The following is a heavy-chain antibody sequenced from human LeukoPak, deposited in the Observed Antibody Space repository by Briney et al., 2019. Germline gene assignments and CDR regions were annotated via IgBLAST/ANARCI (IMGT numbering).Heavy chain of an antibody. J-gene: IGHJ6*02. CDR1: GYTFTSYG. V-gene: IGHV1-18*01. CDR2: ISAYNGNT. CDR3: AREYSSGWYGYYYYGMDV. D-gene: IGHD6-19*01. Sequence: ASVKVSCKASGYTFTSYGISWVRQAPGQGLEWMGWISAYNGNTNYAQKLQGRVTMTTDTSTSTAYMELRSLRSDDTAVYYCAREYSSGWYGYYYYGMDVRGQGTTVTVSS.